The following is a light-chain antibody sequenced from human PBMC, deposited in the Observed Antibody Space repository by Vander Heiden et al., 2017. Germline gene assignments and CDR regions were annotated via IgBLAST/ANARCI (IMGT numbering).Light chain of an antibody. CDR2: RNN. CDR3: AAWDDSLSGRV. V-gene: IGLV1-47*01. CDR1: SSNIGSHY. J-gene: IGLJ3*02. Sequence: QSVLTQTPSASGTPGQRVTISSSGSSSNIGSHYVFWYQQLPGTAPQPLIYRNNQRPSGVPDRFSGSKSGTSASLAISGLRSEDEADYYCAAWDDSLSGRVFGGGTKLTVL.